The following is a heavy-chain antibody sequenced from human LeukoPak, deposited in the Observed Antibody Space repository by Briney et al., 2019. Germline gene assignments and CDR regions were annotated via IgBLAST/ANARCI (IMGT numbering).Heavy chain of an antibody. D-gene: IGHD2-2*01. Sequence: GESLKISCQGSGYSFTRYWIGWVRQMPGKGLEWMGIIYPGDSDTRYSPSFQGQVTISADKSISTAYLQWSSLKASDTAMYYCAGGLGYCSGTTCRPYYGMDVWGQGTTVTVSS. J-gene: IGHJ6*02. CDR1: GYSFTRYW. CDR3: AGGLGYCSGTTCRPYYGMDV. CDR2: IYPGDSDT. V-gene: IGHV5-51*01.